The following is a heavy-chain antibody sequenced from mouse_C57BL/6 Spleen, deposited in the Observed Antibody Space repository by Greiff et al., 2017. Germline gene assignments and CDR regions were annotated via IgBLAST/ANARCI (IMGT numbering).Heavy chain of an antibody. J-gene: IGHJ3*01. CDR2: INPSNGGT. CDR3: ARNDYDGAWFAY. D-gene: IGHD2-4*01. Sequence: QVQLKQPGTELVKPGASVKLSCKASGYTFTSYWMHWVKQRPGQGLEWIGNINPSNGGTNYNEKFKSKATLTVDKSPSTAYMQLSSLTSEDSAVYYCARNDYDGAWFAYWGQGTLVTVSA. V-gene: IGHV1-53*01. CDR1: GYTFTSYW.